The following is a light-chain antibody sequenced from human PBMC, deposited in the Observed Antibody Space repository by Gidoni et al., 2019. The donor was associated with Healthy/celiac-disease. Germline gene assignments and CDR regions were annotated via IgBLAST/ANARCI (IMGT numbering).Light chain of an antibody. V-gene: IGLV1-51*02. J-gene: IGLJ2*01. CDR2: ENN. Sequence: QSVLTQPPSVSAAPGRKVTISCSGSSSNLGNNYVSWYQQLPGTAPKLLIYENNKRPSGIPDRFSGSKSGTSATLGITGLQTGDEADYYCGTWDSSLSAVVFGGGTKLTVL. CDR1: SSNLGNNY. CDR3: GTWDSSLSAVV.